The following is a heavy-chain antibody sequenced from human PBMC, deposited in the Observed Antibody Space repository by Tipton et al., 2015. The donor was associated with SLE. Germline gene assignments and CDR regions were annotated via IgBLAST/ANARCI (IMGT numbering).Heavy chain of an antibody. CDR3: VRDPGIAAAPNWFDP. J-gene: IGHJ5*02. CDR2: IIPIFGTA. CDR1: GGTFSSYA. Sequence: QLVQSGAEVKKPGSSVKVSCKASGGTFSSYAISWVRQAPGQGLEWMGGIIPIFGTANYAQKFQGRVTITADESTSTAYMELRSLRSDDTAVYYCVRDPGIAAAPNWFDPWGQGTLVTVFS. D-gene: IGHD6-13*01. V-gene: IGHV1-69*01.